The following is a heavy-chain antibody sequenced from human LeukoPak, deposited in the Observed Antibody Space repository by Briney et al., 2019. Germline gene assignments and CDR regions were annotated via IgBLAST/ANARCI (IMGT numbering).Heavy chain of an antibody. CDR2: LYDGGPT. J-gene: IGHJ4*02. D-gene: IGHD3-10*01. CDR1: GFTFSSYG. Sequence: GGSLRLSCAASGFTFSSYGMHWVRQAPGKGLEWVSVLYDGGPTYYVDSVKGRFTISRDESNNMVYLQMKSLRVEDTAVYYCARDGRFGELTHWGQGTLVTVS. CDR3: ARDGRFGELTH. V-gene: IGHV3-NL1*01.